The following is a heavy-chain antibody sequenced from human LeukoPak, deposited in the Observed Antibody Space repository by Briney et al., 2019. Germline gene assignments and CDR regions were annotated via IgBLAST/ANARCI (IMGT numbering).Heavy chain of an antibody. CDR3: ARDLRGNGNIDY. CDR1: GGTFSSYT. Sequence: SVKVSCKASGGTFSSYTISWVRQAPGQGLEWMGRIIPILGIANYAQKFQGRVTITADKSTSTAYMELSSLRSEDTAVSYCARDLRGNGNIDYLGQGTLVTVSS. D-gene: IGHD2-8*01. J-gene: IGHJ4*02. CDR2: IIPILGIA. V-gene: IGHV1-69*04.